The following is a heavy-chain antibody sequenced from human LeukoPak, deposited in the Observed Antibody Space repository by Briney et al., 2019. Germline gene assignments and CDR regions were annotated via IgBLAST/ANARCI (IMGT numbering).Heavy chain of an antibody. CDR1: GGSISSYY. D-gene: IGHD3-10*01. J-gene: IGHJ4*02. Sequence: SETLSLTCTVSGGSISSYYWSWMRQPPGKGLEWIGYISYSGSNNYNPSLKSRVTMSVDTSTNQFSLKLSSVTAADTAVYYCAREDYYGTNFDYWGQGTLVTVSS. CDR2: ISYSGSN. V-gene: IGHV4-59*12. CDR3: AREDYYGTNFDY.